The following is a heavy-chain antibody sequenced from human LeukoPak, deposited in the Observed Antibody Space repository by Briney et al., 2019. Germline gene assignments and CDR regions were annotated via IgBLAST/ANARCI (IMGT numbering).Heavy chain of an antibody. CDR1: GGSISISNYY. J-gene: IGHJ4*02. D-gene: IGHD6-19*01. CDR2: FYYSGST. V-gene: IGHV4-39*01. CDR3: ARKQWVMYYFDS. Sequence: SETLSLTCTVSGGSISISNYYWGWLRQPPGKGLEWIGSFYYSGSTYYNPSLKSRVTIFVDTSKSQFSLKLSSVTAADTAVYYCARKQWVMYYFDSWGQGTLVTVSS.